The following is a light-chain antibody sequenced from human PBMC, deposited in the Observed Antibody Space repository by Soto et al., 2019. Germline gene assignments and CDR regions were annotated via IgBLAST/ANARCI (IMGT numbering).Light chain of an antibody. CDR3: STYINSITFVI. Sequence: QSALTQPPSASGSPGQSVTISCTGSSSDVGGYSYVSWYQQHPGKAPKLMIHEVTKRPSGVPDRFSGSKSGNTAFLTISGLQAEDEGDYYCSTYINSITFVIFGGGTKVTVL. V-gene: IGLV2-8*01. CDR1: SSDVGGYSY. J-gene: IGLJ2*01. CDR2: EVT.